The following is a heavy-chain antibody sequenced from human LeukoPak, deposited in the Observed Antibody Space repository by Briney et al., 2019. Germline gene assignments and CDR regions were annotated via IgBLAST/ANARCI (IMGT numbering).Heavy chain of an antibody. J-gene: IGHJ4*02. Sequence: SETLSLTCAVYGDSFSGFYWSWIRQPPGKGLEWIGEINHSGSTNYNPSLKSRVTISADTSKNQFSLRLRSVTAADTAVYYCARGPLGYCSRSSCHGPDYWGQGTLVTVSS. CDR2: INHSGST. CDR3: ARGPLGYCSRSSCHGPDY. D-gene: IGHD2-2*01. V-gene: IGHV4-34*01. CDR1: GDSFSGFY.